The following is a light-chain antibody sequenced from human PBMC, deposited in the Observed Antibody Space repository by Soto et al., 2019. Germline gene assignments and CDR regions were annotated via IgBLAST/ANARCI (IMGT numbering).Light chain of an antibody. V-gene: IGKV3-20*01. CDR2: GAS. Sequence: ESVLTQSPGTLSLSPGERATLSCRASQSVSSSYLAWYQQKPGQAPRLLLYGASSRATGIPDRFSGSGSGPDFTLNISRLEPEDFAVYYCQQYGSSPWPFGQGTTVEIK. J-gene: IGKJ1*01. CDR3: QQYGSSPWP. CDR1: QSVSSSY.